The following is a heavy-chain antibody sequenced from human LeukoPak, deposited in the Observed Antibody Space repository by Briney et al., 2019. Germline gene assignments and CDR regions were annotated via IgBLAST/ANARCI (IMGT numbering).Heavy chain of an antibody. CDR2: IYHSGST. J-gene: IGHJ4*02. CDR1: GGSFSGYY. CDR3: AREGSGWYLLGY. V-gene: IGHV4-34*01. D-gene: IGHD6-19*01. Sequence: SETLSLTCAVYGGSFSGYYWSWIRQPPGKGLEWIGEIYHSGSTNYNPSLKSRVTISVDKSKNQFSLKLSSVTAADTAVYYCAREGSGWYLLGYWGQGTLVTVSS.